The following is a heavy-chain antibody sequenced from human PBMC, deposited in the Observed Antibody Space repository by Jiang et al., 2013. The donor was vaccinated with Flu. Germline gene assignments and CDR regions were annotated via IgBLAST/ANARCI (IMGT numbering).Heavy chain of an antibody. CDR2: IYPGDSDT. J-gene: IGHJ4*02. CDR1: GYSFTSYW. Sequence: GAEVKKPGESLKISCQGSGYSFTSYWIVWVRQMPGKGLEWMGIIYPGDSDTRYSPSFQGQVTISADKSISTAYLQWSSLKASDTAMYYCARQRAYTSSGFDYWGQGTLVTVSS. CDR3: ARQRAYTSSGFDY. D-gene: IGHD6-6*01. V-gene: IGHV5-51*01.